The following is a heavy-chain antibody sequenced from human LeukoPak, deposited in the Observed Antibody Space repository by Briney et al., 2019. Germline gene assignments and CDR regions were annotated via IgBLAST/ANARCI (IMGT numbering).Heavy chain of an antibody. CDR1: GFTFSSYA. D-gene: IGHD1-26*01. V-gene: IGHV3-23*01. CDR3: AKDSGWVGATVVDY. CDR2: ISGSGGST. J-gene: IGHJ4*02. Sequence: SGGSLRLSCAASGFTFSSYAMSWVRQAPGKGLEWVSAISGSGGSTYYADPVKGRFTISRDNSKNTLYLQMNSLRAEDTAVYYCAKDSGWVGATVVDYWGQGTLVTVSS.